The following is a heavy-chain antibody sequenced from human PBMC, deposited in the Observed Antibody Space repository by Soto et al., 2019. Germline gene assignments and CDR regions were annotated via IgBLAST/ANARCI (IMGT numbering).Heavy chain of an antibody. Sequence: GVSLRLSCASSGFTFSSYAMRWVRQAPGKGLEWVSAISGSGGSTYYADSVKGRFTISRDNSKNTLYLQMNSLRAEDTAVYYCAKDIKYYYDSSGYNYFDYWGQGTLVTVS. CDR3: AKDIKYYYDSSGYNYFDY. CDR1: GFTFSSYA. CDR2: ISGSGGST. V-gene: IGHV3-23*01. J-gene: IGHJ4*02. D-gene: IGHD3-22*01.